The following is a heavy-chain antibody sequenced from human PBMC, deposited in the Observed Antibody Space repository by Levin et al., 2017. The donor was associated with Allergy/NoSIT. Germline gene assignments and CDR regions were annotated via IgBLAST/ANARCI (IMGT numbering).Heavy chain of an antibody. CDR2: ISYDGSNK. Sequence: GGSLRLSCAASGFTFSSYGMHWVRQAPGKGLEWVAVISYDGSNKYYADSVKGRFTISRDNSKNTLYLQMNSLRAEDTAVYYCAKDRDYDILTGYYGPYDYGMDVWGQGTTVTVSS. CDR3: AKDRDYDILTGYYGPYDYGMDV. CDR1: GFTFSSYG. D-gene: IGHD3-9*01. V-gene: IGHV3-30*18. J-gene: IGHJ6*02.